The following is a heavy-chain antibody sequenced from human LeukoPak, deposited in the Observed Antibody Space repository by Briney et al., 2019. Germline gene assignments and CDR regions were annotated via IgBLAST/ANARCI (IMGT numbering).Heavy chain of an antibody. CDR2: VHRSGNT. Sequence: SETLSLTCSVSGGSISTYYWSWIRQPAAKGLEWIGRVHRSGNTNYDPSLQSRVTMSVDTSKNQISLRLRFVTAADTAVYYCARDDFEYSVHYGMDVWGQGTAVTVSS. V-gene: IGHV4-4*07. CDR3: ARDDFEYSVHYGMDV. CDR1: GGSISTYY. D-gene: IGHD3-9*01. J-gene: IGHJ6*02.